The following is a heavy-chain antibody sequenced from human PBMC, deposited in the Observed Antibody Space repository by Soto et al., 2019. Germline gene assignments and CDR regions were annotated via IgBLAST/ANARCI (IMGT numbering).Heavy chain of an antibody. D-gene: IGHD3-3*01. CDR3: ARVLYDFWTVDH. V-gene: IGHV3-33*01. J-gene: IGHJ4*02. CDR2: IWYDGTKS. CDR1: GFSFNTYA. Sequence: PGGSLRLSCATSGFSFNTYAMHWVRQAPGKGLEWLALIWYDGTKSYYTDSVKGRFTISRDNSKSMVYLQMNSLRVDDTAVYYCARVLYDFWTVDHWGQGILVTVSS.